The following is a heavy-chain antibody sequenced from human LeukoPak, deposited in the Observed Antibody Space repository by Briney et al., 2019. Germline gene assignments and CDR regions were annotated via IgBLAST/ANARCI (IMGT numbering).Heavy chain of an antibody. CDR1: GYTFTGYY. CDR3: ATSTAAGTWLDY. V-gene: IGHV1-2*04. CDR2: INPNSGGT. Sequence: ASVKVSCKASGYTFTGYYMHWVRQAPGQGLKRMGWINPNSGGTNYAQKFQGWVTMTRDTSISTAYMELSRLRSDDTAVYYCATSTAAGTWLDYWGQGTLVTVSS. D-gene: IGHD6-13*01. J-gene: IGHJ4*02.